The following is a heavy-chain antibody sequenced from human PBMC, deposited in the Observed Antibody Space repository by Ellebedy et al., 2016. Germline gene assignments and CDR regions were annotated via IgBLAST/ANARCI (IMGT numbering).Heavy chain of an antibody. CDR3: AKDDMVRGLIAYYYGIDV. Sequence: GESLKISXAASGFTFSSYDMSWVRQAPGKGLEWLSGISGSGDSTYHADSVKGRFTISRDNSKNTLYLQMNSLRAEDTAVYYCAKDDMVRGLIAYYYGIDVWGQGTTVTVSS. CDR1: GFTFSSYD. V-gene: IGHV3-23*01. J-gene: IGHJ6*02. CDR2: ISGSGDST. D-gene: IGHD3-10*01.